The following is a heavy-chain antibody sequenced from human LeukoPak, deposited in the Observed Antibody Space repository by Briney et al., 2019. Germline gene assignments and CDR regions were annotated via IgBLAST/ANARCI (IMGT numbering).Heavy chain of an antibody. CDR1: GGFISGHY. V-gene: IGHV4-59*08. CDR2: IYYNGDT. D-gene: IGHD3-16*01. J-gene: IGHJ5*02. Sequence: PSETLSLTCTVSGGFISGHYWSWISQPPGKGMEWIGYIYYNGDTNYNPSVKSRVTISLDKSKNYFSLKLTSVTAADTAIYYCARHIRLGGWFGPWGQGTLVTVSS. CDR3: ARHIRLGGWFGP.